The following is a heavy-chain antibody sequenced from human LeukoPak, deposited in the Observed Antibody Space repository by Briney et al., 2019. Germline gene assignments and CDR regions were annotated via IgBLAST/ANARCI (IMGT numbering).Heavy chain of an antibody. CDR2: ISSDSGAR. CDR3: ARATQPGFDP. J-gene: IGHJ5*02. D-gene: IGHD2-15*01. CDR1: GLTFSTYS. Sequence: GGSLRLXCGASGLTFSTYSMKWVRQAPGKGLEWVSYISSDSGARYYADSVKGRFTISRDNAKNSLYLQMNSLRAEDTAVYYCARATQPGFDPWGQGTLVTVSS. V-gene: IGHV3-48*01.